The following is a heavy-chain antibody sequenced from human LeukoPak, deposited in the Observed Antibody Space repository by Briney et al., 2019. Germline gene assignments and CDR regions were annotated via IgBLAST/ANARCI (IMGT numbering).Heavy chain of an antibody. Sequence: QPGGSLRLSCAASGFTVSATYMNWVRQAPGKGLEWVSIIYTGGNTYYADSVKGRFTISRDISKNTLYLLMNSLSAEDTALYYCAKEQTSSGYFDYWGQGTLVTVSS. CDR3: AKEQTSSGYFDY. D-gene: IGHD3-10*01. CDR1: GFTVSATY. V-gene: IGHV3-53*01. J-gene: IGHJ4*02. CDR2: IYTGGNT.